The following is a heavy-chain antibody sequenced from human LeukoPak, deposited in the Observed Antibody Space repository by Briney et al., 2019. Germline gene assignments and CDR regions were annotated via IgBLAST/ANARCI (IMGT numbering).Heavy chain of an antibody. Sequence: AGGSLRLSCAASGFTFSSYSMNWVRQAPGKGLEWVSSISSSSSYIYYADSVKGRFTISRDNAKNSLYLQMNSLRAEDMAVYYCARMDLDCSSTSCYTYYYYYGMDVWGQGTTVTVSS. CDR2: ISSSSSYI. D-gene: IGHD2-2*02. V-gene: IGHV3-21*01. CDR1: GFTFSSYS. CDR3: ARMDLDCSSTSCYTYYYYYGMDV. J-gene: IGHJ6*02.